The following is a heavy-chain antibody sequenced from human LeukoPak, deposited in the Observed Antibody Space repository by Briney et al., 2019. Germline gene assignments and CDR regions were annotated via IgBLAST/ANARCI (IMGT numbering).Heavy chain of an antibody. CDR3: ARTRYYDFWSGQIWGPFDY. CDR1: GYSFTSYW. J-gene: IGHJ4*02. CDR2: IYPGDSDT. V-gene: IGHV5-51*01. Sequence: LGESLKISCKGSGYSFTSYWIGWVRQMPGKGLEWMGIIYPGDSDTRYSPSFQGQVTISADKSISTAYLQWSSLKASDTAMYYCARTRYYDFWSGQIWGPFDYWGQGTLVTVSS. D-gene: IGHD3-3*01.